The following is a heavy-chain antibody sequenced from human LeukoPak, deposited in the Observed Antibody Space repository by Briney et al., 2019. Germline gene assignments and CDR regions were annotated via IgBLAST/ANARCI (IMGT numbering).Heavy chain of an antibody. CDR2: IIPIFGTA. D-gene: IGHD3-22*01. CDR3: ARSAPAETYYYDSSGYYLDY. J-gene: IGHJ4*02. V-gene: IGHV1-69*05. CDR1: GGTFSSYA. Sequence: ASVKVSCKASGGTFSSYAISWVRQAPGQGLEWMGGIIPIFGTANYAQKFQGRVTMTTDTSTSTAYMELRSLRSDDTAVYYCARSAPAETYYYDSSGYYLDYWGQGTLVTVSS.